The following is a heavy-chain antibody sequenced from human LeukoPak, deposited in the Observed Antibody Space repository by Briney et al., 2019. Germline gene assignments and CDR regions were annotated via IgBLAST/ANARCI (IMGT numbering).Heavy chain of an antibody. V-gene: IGHV4-30-4*01. J-gene: IGHJ4*02. D-gene: IGHD2-2*01. CDR2: ICYSGST. CDR3: AREFQYADYFDY. Sequence: SQTLSLTCTVSGGSISSGDYYWGWIRQPPGKGLEWIGYICYSGSTYYNPSLKSRVTISVDTSKNQFSLKLSSVTAADTAVYYCAREFQYADYFDYWGQGTLVTVSS. CDR1: GGSISSGDYY.